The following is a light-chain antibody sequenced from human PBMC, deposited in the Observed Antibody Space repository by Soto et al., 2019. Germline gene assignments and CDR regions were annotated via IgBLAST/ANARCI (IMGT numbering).Light chain of an antibody. CDR1: QSVSSSY. CDR2: GES. J-gene: IGKJ1*01. CDR3: QQYGSSPWT. V-gene: IGKV3-20*01. Sequence: EIVLTQSPGTLYLSPGERATLSCRASQSVSSSYLAWYQQKPGQAPRLLIYGESSRATVIPDRFSGSGSGTDFTLTISRLEPEDFAVYYCQQYGSSPWTFGQGTKVEIK.